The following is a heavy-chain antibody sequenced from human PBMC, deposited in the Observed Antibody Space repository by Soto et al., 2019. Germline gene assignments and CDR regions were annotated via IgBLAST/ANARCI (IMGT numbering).Heavy chain of an antibody. CDR2: ISSSSSYI. J-gene: IGHJ4*02. CDR3: ARDLGGAAAGND. CDR1: GFTFSSYS. V-gene: IGHV3-21*01. D-gene: IGHD6-13*01. Sequence: GSLRLSCAASGFTFSSYSMNWVRQAPGKGLEWVSSISSSSSYIYYADSVKGRFTISRDNAKNSLYLQMNSLRAEDTAVYYCARDLGGAAAGNDWGQGTLVTVSS.